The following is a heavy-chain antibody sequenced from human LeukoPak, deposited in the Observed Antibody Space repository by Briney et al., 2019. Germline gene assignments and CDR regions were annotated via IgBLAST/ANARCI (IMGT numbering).Heavy chain of an antibody. V-gene: IGHV3-7*01. Sequence: GGSLRLSCAASGFTFSSYWMSWVRQAPGKGLEWVANIRQDGSEKYYVDSVKGRFTISRDNAKNSLYLQMNSLRAEDTAVYYCARDRQLDGPKEVVPAAIRPGDYYYMDVWGKGTTVTVSS. CDR2: IRQDGSEK. CDR3: ARDRQLDGPKEVVPAAIRPGDYYYMDV. CDR1: GFTFSSYW. J-gene: IGHJ6*03. D-gene: IGHD2-2*02.